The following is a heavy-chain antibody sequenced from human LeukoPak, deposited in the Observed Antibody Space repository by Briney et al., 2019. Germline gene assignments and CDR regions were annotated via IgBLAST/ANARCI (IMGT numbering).Heavy chain of an antibody. Sequence: GGSLRLSCAASRFTFSSYDMNWVRQAPGKGLEWVSAISGSGGSTYYADSVKGRFTISRDNSKNTLYLQMNSLRAEDTAVYYCAKRYTSGWYIDYWGQGTLVTVSS. CDR1: RFTFSSYD. CDR2: ISGSGGST. D-gene: IGHD6-19*01. V-gene: IGHV3-23*01. J-gene: IGHJ4*02. CDR3: AKRYTSGWYIDY.